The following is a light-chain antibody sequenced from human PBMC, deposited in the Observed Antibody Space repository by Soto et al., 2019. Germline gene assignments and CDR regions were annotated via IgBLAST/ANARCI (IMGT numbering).Light chain of an antibody. V-gene: IGLV2-14*01. J-gene: IGLJ1*01. CDR2: DIN. CDR3: VSYTTSASYV. Sequence: QSALTQPASVSGSPGQSITISCTGTSSDVGNYIFVSWYRQHPGKAPKLMIHDINNRPSGVSNRFSGSKSGNTASLTISGLQAEDEADYYCVSYTTSASYVFGTGTKLTVL. CDR1: SSDVGNYIF.